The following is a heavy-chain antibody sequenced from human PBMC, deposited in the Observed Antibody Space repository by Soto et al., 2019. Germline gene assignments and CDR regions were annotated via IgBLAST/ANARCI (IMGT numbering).Heavy chain of an antibody. Sequence: SETLSLTCTVSGGSISSSSYYWGWIRQPPGKGLEWIGSIYYSGSTYYNPSLKSRVTISVDTSKNQFSLKLSSVTAADTAVYYCARHLGAPSDPITIFTWFDPWGQGTLVTVSS. V-gene: IGHV4-39*01. CDR2: IYYSGST. J-gene: IGHJ5*02. CDR3: ARHLGAPSDPITIFTWFDP. D-gene: IGHD3-3*01. CDR1: GGSISSSSYY.